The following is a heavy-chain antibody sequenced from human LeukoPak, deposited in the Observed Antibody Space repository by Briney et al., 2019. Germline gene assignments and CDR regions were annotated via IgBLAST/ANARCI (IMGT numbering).Heavy chain of an antibody. Sequence: LGGSLRLSCAASGFIFSSYGMHWVRQAPGQGLEWMGWINPSSGGTNYAQKFQGRVTVTRDTSISTAYMDLSRLRSDDTAVYYCARAGVWDYSDSSGYHNAAFDIWGQGTMVTVSS. CDR1: GFIFSSYG. D-gene: IGHD3-22*01. CDR3: ARAGVWDYSDSSGYHNAAFDI. CDR2: INPSSGGT. J-gene: IGHJ3*02. V-gene: IGHV1-2*03.